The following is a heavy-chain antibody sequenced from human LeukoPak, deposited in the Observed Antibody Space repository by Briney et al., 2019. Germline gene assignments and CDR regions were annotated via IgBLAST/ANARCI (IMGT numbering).Heavy chain of an antibody. Sequence: GGSLRLSCAASGFTFSQHYMHWVRQAPGKGLEWVAVISYEGGTQHYADSVKGRFIISRDNPRNTLYLQMNILRTEDTAVYYCAKEGTPQVSTWYDLWGQGTQVIVSS. CDR2: ISYEGGTQ. CDR3: AKEGTPQVSTWYDL. V-gene: IGHV3-30*18. J-gene: IGHJ5*02. CDR1: GFTFSQHY. D-gene: IGHD3-10*01.